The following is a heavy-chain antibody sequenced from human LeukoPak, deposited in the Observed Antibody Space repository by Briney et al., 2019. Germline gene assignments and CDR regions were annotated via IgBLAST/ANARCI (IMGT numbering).Heavy chain of an antibody. V-gene: IGHV4-4*07. CDR2: ISTSGST. CDR1: GGSIINYY. D-gene: IGHD5/OR15-5a*01. CDR3: ARVALSGLYYFDN. Sequence: ASETLSLTCTVSGGSIINYYWSWIRQPAGKGLEWIGRISTSGSTNYNPSLKSRVTISVDKSRNQFSLKLSSVTAADTAVYYCARVALSGLYYFDNWGQGTLVTVSS. J-gene: IGHJ4*02.